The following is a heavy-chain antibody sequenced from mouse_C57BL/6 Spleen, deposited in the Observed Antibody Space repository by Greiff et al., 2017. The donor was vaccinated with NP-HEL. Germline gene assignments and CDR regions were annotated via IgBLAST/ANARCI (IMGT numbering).Heavy chain of an antibody. Sequence: EVKVEESGGGLVKPGGSLKLSCAASGFTFSSYAMSWVRQTPEKRLEWVATISDGGSYTYYPDNVKGRFTISRDNAKNNLYLQMSHLKSEDTAMYYCAREGSSGGYWGQGTTLTVSS. V-gene: IGHV5-4*01. J-gene: IGHJ2*01. CDR2: ISDGGSYT. CDR1: GFTFSSYA. D-gene: IGHD1-1*01. CDR3: AREGSSGGY.